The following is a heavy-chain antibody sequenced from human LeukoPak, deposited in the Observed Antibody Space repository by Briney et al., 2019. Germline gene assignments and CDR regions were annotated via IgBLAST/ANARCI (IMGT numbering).Heavy chain of an antibody. J-gene: IGHJ4*02. CDR2: INHSGST. V-gene: IGHV4-34*01. Sequence: SETLSLTCAVYGGSFSGYYWSWIRQPPGKGLEWIGEINHSGSTNYNPSLKSRVTISVDTSKNQFSLKLSSATAADTAVYYCARGSVEMATITFNYFDYWGQGTLVTVSS. CDR1: GGSFSGYY. CDR3: ARGSVEMATITFNYFDY. D-gene: IGHD5-12*01.